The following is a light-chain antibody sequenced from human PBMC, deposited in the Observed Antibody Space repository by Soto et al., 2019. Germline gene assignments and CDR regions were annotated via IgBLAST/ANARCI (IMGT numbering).Light chain of an antibody. V-gene: IGKV1-33*01. CDR3: QQYHDLVFT. CDR2: EES. CDR1: QSISDY. J-gene: IGKJ5*01. Sequence: DTQMTQSPSSLSASVGDRVTISCRASQSISDYLNWYQPKSGKAPTLLIHEESNLEAGVPSRFSVSRSGTEFILTISNLQPEDVATDYCQQYHDLVFTFGQGTRLEIK.